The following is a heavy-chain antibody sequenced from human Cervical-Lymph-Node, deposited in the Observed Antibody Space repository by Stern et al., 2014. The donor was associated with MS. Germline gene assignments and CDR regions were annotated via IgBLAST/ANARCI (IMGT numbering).Heavy chain of an antibody. V-gene: IGHV3-15*01. Sequence: EVQLVESGGGLVKPGGSLRLSCSASGFTFRNVWMNWVRPAPGQGLGWVGHIRNNADGGTADYAAPVKGRFTISRDDSKATLHLQMDSLKTEDTAVYYCSTDGVVRGVIAWGQGTLVTVSS. CDR1: GFTFRNVW. J-gene: IGHJ5*02. D-gene: IGHD3-10*01. CDR3: STDGVVRGVIA. CDR2: IRNNADGGTA.